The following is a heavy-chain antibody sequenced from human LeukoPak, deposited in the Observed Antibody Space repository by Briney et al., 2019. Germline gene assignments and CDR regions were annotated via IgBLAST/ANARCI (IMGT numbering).Heavy chain of an antibody. CDR3: ARGRGRFTMVEAAFDY. Sequence: ASVKVSCKASGGTFSSYAISWVRQAPGQGLEWMGGIIPIFGTANYAQKFQGRVTITADKSASTAYMELSSLRSEDTAVYYCARGRGRFTMVEAAFDYWGQGTLVTVSS. D-gene: IGHD3-10*01. CDR1: GGTFSSYA. V-gene: IGHV1-69*06. CDR2: IIPIFGTA. J-gene: IGHJ4*02.